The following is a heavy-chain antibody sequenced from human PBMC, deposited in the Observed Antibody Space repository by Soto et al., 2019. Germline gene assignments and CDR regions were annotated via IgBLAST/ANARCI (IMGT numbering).Heavy chain of an antibody. Sequence: GGSLRLSCAASGFTFSTYAMSWVRQAPGKGLEWVSAISGSGGSTYYADSVKGRFTISRDNSKNTLYLQMNSLRAEDTAVYYCAKGSYCTNGICYNYWGQGTLVTVSS. CDR3: AKGSYCTNGICYNY. J-gene: IGHJ4*02. D-gene: IGHD2-8*01. V-gene: IGHV3-23*01. CDR1: GFTFSTYA. CDR2: ISGSGGST.